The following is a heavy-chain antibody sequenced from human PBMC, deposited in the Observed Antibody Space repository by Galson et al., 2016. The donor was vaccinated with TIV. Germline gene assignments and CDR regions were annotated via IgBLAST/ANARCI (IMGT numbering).Heavy chain of an antibody. Sequence: AIYYAHSVQGRFTISRDNAKNSLYLQMNSLRAEDTAVYYCAKKSRMRDGYNAGFDYWGQGTLVTVSS. V-gene: IGHV3-48*01. D-gene: IGHD5-24*01. CDR3: AKKSRMRDGYNAGFDY. CDR2: AI. J-gene: IGHJ4*02.